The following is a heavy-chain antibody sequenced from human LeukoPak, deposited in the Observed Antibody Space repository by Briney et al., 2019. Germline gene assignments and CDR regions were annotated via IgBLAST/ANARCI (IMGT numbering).Heavy chain of an antibody. V-gene: IGHV4-59*01. CDR1: GGSISRYY. Sequence: SETLSLTCTVSGGSISRYYWSWIRQPPGKGLEWIGYIYYSGSTNYNPSLKSRVTISVDTSKNQFSLKLSSVTAADTAVYYCARQAPRTYYYDSSGYSFDYWGQGTLVTVSS. J-gene: IGHJ4*02. CDR3: ARQAPRTYYYDSSGYSFDY. CDR2: IYYSGST. D-gene: IGHD3-22*01.